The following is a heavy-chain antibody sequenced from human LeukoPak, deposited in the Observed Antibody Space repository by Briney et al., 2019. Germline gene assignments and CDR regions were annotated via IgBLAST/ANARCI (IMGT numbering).Heavy chain of an antibody. CDR3: ARVSDWNDFDY. Sequence: SETLSLTCTVSGGAISPYYWSWIRQSPGKGLEWIGYIYYTGSTNYNPSLKSRVIISVDTSKNQFSLRLRSVTAADTAVYYCARVSDWNDFDYWGQGTLVTVSS. J-gene: IGHJ4*02. CDR2: IYYTGST. CDR1: GGAISPYY. D-gene: IGHD1-1*01. V-gene: IGHV4-59*01.